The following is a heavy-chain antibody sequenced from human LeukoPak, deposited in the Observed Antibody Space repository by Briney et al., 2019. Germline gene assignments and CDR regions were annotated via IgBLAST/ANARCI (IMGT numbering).Heavy chain of an antibody. CDR1: GDSINNYY. V-gene: IGHV4-4*07. CDR2: IYTSGST. D-gene: IGHD3-10*01. Sequence: SETLSLTCTVSGDSINNYYWSWIRQAAGKGLEWIGRIYTSGSTNYNPSLKSRVTVSVDTSKNQLSLKLSSVTVAGTAVYYCTRGFTMVRGPYGWFDPWGQGAQVTVSS. CDR3: TRGFTMVRGPYGWFDP. J-gene: IGHJ5*02.